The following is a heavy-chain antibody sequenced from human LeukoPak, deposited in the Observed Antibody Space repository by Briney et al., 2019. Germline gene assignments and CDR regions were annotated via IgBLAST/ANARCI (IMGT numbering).Heavy chain of an antibody. D-gene: IGHD2-2*01. CDR1: GGSISSGGYY. CDR2: IYYSGST. CDR3: ARLVVPAAIRFYYYYYMDV. Sequence: SETLSLPCTVSGGSISSGGYYWSWIRPHPGKGLEWIGYIYYSGSTYYNPSLKSRVTISVDTSKNQFSLKLSSVTAADTAVYYCARLVVPAAIRFYYYYYMDVWGKGTTVTVSS. J-gene: IGHJ6*03. V-gene: IGHV4-31*03.